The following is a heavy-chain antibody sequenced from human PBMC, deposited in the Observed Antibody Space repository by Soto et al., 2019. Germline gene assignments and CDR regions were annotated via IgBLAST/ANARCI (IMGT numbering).Heavy chain of an antibody. CDR3: ARDTLPYDYGDYEDAFDI. V-gene: IGHV1-3*01. CDR1: GYTFTSYA. J-gene: IGHJ3*02. Sequence: ASVKVSCKASGYTFTSYAMHWVRQAPGQRLEWMGWINAGNGNTKYSQKFQGRVTITRDTSASTAYMELSSLRSEDTAVYCCARDTLPYDYGDYEDAFDIWGQGTMVTVSS. D-gene: IGHD4-17*01. CDR2: INAGNGNT.